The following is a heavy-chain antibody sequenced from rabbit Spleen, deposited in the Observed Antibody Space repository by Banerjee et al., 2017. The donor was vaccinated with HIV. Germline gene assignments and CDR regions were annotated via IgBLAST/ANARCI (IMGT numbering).Heavy chain of an antibody. Sequence: QSLEESGGGLVKPGASLTLTCKASGFSFNSGYDMCWVRQAPGKGLEWIACIDVTKNGATYYTTWAKGRFTISRTSSTTVTLQMTSLTAADTATYFCARDTSSSFSSYGMDLWGPGTLVTVS. V-gene: IGHV1S40*01. CDR3: ARDTSSSFSSYGMDL. J-gene: IGHJ6*01. CDR1: GFSFNSGYD. CDR2: IDVTKNGAT. D-gene: IGHD1-1*01.